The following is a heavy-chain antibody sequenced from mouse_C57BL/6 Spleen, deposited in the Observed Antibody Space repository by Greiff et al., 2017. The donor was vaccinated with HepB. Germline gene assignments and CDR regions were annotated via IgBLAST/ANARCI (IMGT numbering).Heavy chain of an antibody. D-gene: IGHD1-1*01. CDR2: IDPSDSET. V-gene: IGHV1-52*01. CDR3: ARRILRRGYYAMDY. J-gene: IGHJ4*01. Sequence: VQLQQPGAELVRPGSSVKLSCKASGYTFTSYWMHWVKQRPIQGLEWIGNIDPSDSETHYNQKFKDKATLTVDKSSSTAYMQLSSLTSEDSAVYYCARRILRRGYYAMDYWGQGTSVTVSS. CDR1: GYTFTSYW.